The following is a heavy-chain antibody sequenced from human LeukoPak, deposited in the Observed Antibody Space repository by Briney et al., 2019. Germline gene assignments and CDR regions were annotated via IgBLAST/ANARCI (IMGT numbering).Heavy chain of an antibody. CDR2: INPNSGGT. Sequence: GASVKVSCKASGYTFTSYGISWVRQAPGQGLEWMGWINPNSGGTNYAQKFQGRVTMTRDTSISTAYMELSRLRSDDTAVYYCARADAVRGWELPFDYWGQGTLVTVSS. CDR1: GYTFTSYG. J-gene: IGHJ4*02. D-gene: IGHD1-26*01. V-gene: IGHV1-2*02. CDR3: ARADAVRGWELPFDY.